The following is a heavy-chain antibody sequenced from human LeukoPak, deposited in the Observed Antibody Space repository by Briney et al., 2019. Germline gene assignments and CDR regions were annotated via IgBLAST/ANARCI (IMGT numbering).Heavy chain of an antibody. Sequence: ASVKVSCKAPRDTFSSYDINGVRQATGQGLEWMGWMNANSGNTGYAQKFQGRVTMTRNTSISTAYMELSSLRSEDTAVYYCARGPEYCSGGSCYSRSRFDYWGQGTLVTVSS. CDR1: RDTFSSYD. V-gene: IGHV1-8*02. CDR2: MNANSGNT. D-gene: IGHD2-15*01. J-gene: IGHJ4*02. CDR3: ARGPEYCSGGSCYSRSRFDY.